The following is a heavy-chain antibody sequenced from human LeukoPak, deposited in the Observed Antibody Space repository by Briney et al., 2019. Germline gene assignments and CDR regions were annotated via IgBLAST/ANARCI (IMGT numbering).Heavy chain of an antibody. CDR2: ISGRGGST. V-gene: IGHV3-23*01. CDR3: AKDRVTIFGVGMFDY. Sequence: GGCLILAFSASGFTFSSYAVGSVRQAPGKGLGWVSAISGRGGSTYYADSLKGRFTISRDNSKNTLSLQMNSLRAEDTAVYYCAKDRVTIFGVGMFDYWGQETLVTVSS. D-gene: IGHD3-3*01. J-gene: IGHJ4*02. CDR1: GFTFSSYA.